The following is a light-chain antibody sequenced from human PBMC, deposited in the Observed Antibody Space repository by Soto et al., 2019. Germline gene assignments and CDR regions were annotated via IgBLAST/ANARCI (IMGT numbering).Light chain of an antibody. J-gene: IGKJ5*01. CDR1: QSISSSF. Sequence: DIVLTQSPGTLSLSPGDRATLSCGASQSISSSFLAWYQQKPGQAPRLLIYGASSRATGIPDRFSGTGSETDFTLTISRLEPEDFAVYYCQQYDNSPITFGQGTRLEIK. CDR2: GAS. V-gene: IGKV3-20*01. CDR3: QQYDNSPIT.